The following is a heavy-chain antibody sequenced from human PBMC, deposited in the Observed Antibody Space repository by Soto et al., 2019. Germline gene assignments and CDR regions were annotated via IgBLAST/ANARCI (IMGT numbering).Heavy chain of an antibody. D-gene: IGHD3-10*01. J-gene: IGHJ6*02. CDR3: ARGTKYYPYYYGMDV. CDR1: GYTFTSYG. V-gene: IGHV1-18*04. CDR2: ISAYNGNT. Sequence: GASVKVSCKASGYTFTSYGISWVRQAPGQGLEWMGWISAYNGNTNYAQKLQGRVTMTTATSTSTAYMEMRSLRSDDTAVYYCARGTKYYPYYYGMDVSGQGTMVTVYS.